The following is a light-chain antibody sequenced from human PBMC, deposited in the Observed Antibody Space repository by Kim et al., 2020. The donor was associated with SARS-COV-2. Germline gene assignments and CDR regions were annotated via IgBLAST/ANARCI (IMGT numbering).Light chain of an antibody. CDR2: AAS. V-gene: IGKV1-8*01. J-gene: IGKJ2*03. CDR1: QGISSY. CDR3: KQYYSYPRS. Sequence: AIRMTQSPSSFSASTGDRVTITCRASQGISSYLAWYQQKPGKAPKPLIYAASTLQSGVPSRFSGSGSGTDFTLTISCLQSEDFATYYCKQYYSYPRSLGQGTKLEI.